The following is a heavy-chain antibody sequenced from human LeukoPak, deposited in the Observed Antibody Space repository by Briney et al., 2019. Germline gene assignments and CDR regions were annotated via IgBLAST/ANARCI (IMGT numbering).Heavy chain of an antibody. V-gene: IGHV4-34*01. CDR3: ARRRTYYYGSGSYSYFDY. D-gene: IGHD3-10*01. Sequence: PSETLSLTCAVYGGSFSGYYWSWIRQPPGKGLEWIGEISHSGSTNYNPSLKSRVTISVDTSKNQFSLKLSSVTAADTAVYYCARRRTYYYGSGSYSYFDYWGQGTLVTVSS. J-gene: IGHJ4*02. CDR2: ISHSGST. CDR1: GGSFSGYY.